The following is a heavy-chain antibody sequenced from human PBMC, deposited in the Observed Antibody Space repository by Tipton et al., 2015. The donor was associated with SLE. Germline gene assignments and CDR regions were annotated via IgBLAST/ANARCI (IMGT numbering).Heavy chain of an antibody. Sequence: TLSLTCTVSGGSISSGSYYWSWIRQPAGKGLEWIGRIYTSGSTNYNPSLKSRVTISVDTSKNQFSLKLSSVTAADTAVYYCARDLEWLFGWFGPWGQGTLVTVSS. D-gene: IGHD3-3*01. CDR1: GGSISSGSYY. CDR3: ARDLEWLFGWFGP. J-gene: IGHJ5*02. V-gene: IGHV4-61*02. CDR2: IYTSGST.